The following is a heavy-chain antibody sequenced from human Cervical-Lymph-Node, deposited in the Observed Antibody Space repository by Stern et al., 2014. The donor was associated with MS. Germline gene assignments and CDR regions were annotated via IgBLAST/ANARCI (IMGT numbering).Heavy chain of an antibody. CDR3: ARDLGVGATTEEAYNWFDP. CDR2: VIPIFGTA. J-gene: IGHJ5*02. Sequence: VQLVESGAEVKKPGSSVKVSCKASGGTFSSYAISWGRQAPGQGLEWMGGVIPIFGTANYAQKFQGRVTITADESTSTAYMELSSLRSEDTAVYYCARDLGVGATTEEAYNWFDPWGQGTLVTVSS. CDR1: GGTFSSYA. D-gene: IGHD1-26*01. V-gene: IGHV1-69*01.